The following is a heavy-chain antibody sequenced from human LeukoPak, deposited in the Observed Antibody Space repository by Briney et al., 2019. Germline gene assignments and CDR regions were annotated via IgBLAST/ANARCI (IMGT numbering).Heavy chain of an antibody. J-gene: IGHJ4*02. Sequence: PGGSLRLSCAASGFTFRNYVIHWVRQAPGKGLEWVAVTSSDLNVKLYADSVKGRFTVSGDNAKNSLYLQMNSLRAEDTAVYYCAKDGGLWVSAHWGDSWGRGTLVTVSS. CDR1: GFTFRNYV. V-gene: IGHV3-30*18. CDR3: AKDGGLWVSAHWGDS. CDR2: TSSDLNVK. D-gene: IGHD7-27*01.